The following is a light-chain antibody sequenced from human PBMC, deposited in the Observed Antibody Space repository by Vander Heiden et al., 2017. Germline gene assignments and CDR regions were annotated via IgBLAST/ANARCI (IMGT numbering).Light chain of an antibody. CDR3: QAWDSSPDVV. CDR2: QDS. CDR1: KVGDKY. J-gene: IGLJ2*01. Sequence: SELTQPPSVSVSPGQTARITCSGDKVGDKYACWYQQKPGQSPVLVIYQDSKRPSGIPERFSGSNSGNTATLTISGTQAMDEADYYCQAWDSSPDVVFGGGTKLTVL. V-gene: IGLV3-1*01.